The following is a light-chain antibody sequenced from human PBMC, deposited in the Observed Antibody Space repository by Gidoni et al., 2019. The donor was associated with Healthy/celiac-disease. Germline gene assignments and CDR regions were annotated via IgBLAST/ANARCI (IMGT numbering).Light chain of an antibody. CDR3: AAWDDSLSGYV. Sequence: QSVLSQPPSASGTPAHRVTISCSGSSSNIGSNYVYWYQQLPGTAPKLLSYRNNQRPSGVPDRFSGSKSGTSASLAISGLRSEDEADYYCAAWDDSLSGYVFGTGTKVTVL. CDR1: SSNIGSNY. CDR2: RNN. V-gene: IGLV1-47*01. J-gene: IGLJ1*01.